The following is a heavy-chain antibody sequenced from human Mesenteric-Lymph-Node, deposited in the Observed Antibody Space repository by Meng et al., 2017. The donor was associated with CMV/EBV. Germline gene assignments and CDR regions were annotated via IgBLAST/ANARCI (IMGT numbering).Heavy chain of an antibody. Sequence: GGSLRLSCAASGFTFSSYAMHWVRQAPGKGLEWVAVISYDGSNKYYADSVKGRFTISRDNSKSTLYLQMNSLRAEDTAVYYCVKDGGPYSGSFHHWGQGTLVTVSS. V-gene: IGHV3-30-3*01. CDR1: GFTFSSYA. CDR2: ISYDGSNK. CDR3: VKDGGPYSGSFHH. D-gene: IGHD1-26*01. J-gene: IGHJ4*02.